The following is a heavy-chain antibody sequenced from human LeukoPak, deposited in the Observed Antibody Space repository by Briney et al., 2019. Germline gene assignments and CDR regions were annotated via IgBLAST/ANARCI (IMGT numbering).Heavy chain of an antibody. J-gene: IGHJ4*02. CDR3: ARDPVQLWSKGDY. CDR2: ISSSSSYI. Sequence: PGGSLRLSCAASGFTFSSYSMNWVRQAPGKGLEWVSSISSSSSYIYYADSVKGRFTISRDNAKNSLYLQMNSLRAEDTAVYYCARDPVQLWSKGDYWGQGTLVTVSS. V-gene: IGHV3-21*01. CDR1: GFTFSSYS. D-gene: IGHD5-18*01.